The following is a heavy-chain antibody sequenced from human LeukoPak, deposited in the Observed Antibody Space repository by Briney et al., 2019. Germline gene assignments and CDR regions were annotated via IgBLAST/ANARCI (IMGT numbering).Heavy chain of an antibody. CDR3: ARDMVRGVILGLFDY. CDR2: ISSSGSYI. V-gene: IGHV3-21*01. Sequence: PGGSLRLSCAASGFTFSSYSMNWVRQAPGKGLEWVSSISSSGSYIYYADSVQGRFTISRDNAKNSLYLQMNSLRAEDTAVYYCARDMVRGVILGLFDYWGQGTLVTVSS. CDR1: GFTFSSYS. J-gene: IGHJ4*02. D-gene: IGHD3-10*01.